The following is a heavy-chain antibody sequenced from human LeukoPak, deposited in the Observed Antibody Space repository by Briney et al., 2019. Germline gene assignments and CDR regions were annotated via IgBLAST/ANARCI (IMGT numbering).Heavy chain of an antibody. CDR3: AVRCSGSTSCYKYGMDV. D-gene: IGHD2-2*02. CDR1: GFTFSSYG. CDR2: ISYDGSNK. V-gene: IGHV3-30*03. J-gene: IGHJ6*02. Sequence: GRSLRLSCAASGFTFSSYGMHWVRQAPGKGLEWVAVISYDGSNKYYADSVKGRFTISRDNSKNTLYLQMNSLRAEDTAVYYCAVRCSGSTSCYKYGMDVWGQGTMVTVSS.